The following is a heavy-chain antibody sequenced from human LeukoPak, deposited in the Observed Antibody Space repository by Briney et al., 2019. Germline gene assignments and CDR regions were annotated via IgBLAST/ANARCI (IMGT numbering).Heavy chain of an antibody. J-gene: IGHJ6*02. Sequence: SETLSLTCAVYGGSFSGYYWSWIRQPPGKGLEWIGEINHSGSTNYNPSLKSRVTISVDTSKNQFSLKLSSVTAADTAVYYCARTPHYDFWSGYYSYYYYGMDVWGQGTTVTVSS. D-gene: IGHD3-3*01. V-gene: IGHV4-34*01. CDR3: ARTPHYDFWSGYYSYYYYGMDV. CDR2: INHSGST. CDR1: GGSFSGYY.